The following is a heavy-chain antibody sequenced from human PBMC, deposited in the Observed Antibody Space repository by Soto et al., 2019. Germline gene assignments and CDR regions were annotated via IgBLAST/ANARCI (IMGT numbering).Heavy chain of an antibody. CDR2: IIPIFGTA. CDR3: AETPGIAATSLGLQH. V-gene: IGHV1-69*13. CDR1: GYTFTSYG. D-gene: IGHD6-25*01. J-gene: IGHJ1*01. Sequence: SVKVSCKASGYTFTSYGISWVRQAPGQGLEWMGGIIPIFGTANYAQKFQGRVTITADESTSTAYMELSSLRSEDTAVYYCAETPGIAATSLGLQHWGQGTLVTVSS.